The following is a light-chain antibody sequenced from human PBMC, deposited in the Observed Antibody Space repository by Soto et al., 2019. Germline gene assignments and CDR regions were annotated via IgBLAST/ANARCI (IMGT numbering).Light chain of an antibody. V-gene: IGLV2-14*01. CDR2: DVS. CDR1: SSDVGAYNH. CDR3: SSYTSSSTPYV. Sequence: QSVLTQPASVSGSPGQSITISCTGTSSDVGAYNHVSWYQHHPGKAPKLMIYDVSNRPSGVSNRFSGSKSGYTASLTISGLLAEDEADYYCSSYTSSSTPYVFRTGTKVTVL. J-gene: IGLJ1*01.